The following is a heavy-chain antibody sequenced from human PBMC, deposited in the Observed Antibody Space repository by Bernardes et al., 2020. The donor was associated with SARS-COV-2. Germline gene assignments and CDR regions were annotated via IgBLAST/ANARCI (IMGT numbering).Heavy chain of an antibody. J-gene: IGHJ4*02. V-gene: IGHV4-59*01. D-gene: IGHD3-16*01. CDR1: GVSISNYY. CDR3: ARGGGNSLEY. Sequence: SETLSLTCSVSGVSISNYYWTWIRQPPGKGLEWIGYIYYNGNNKYNPSLKSRVTISVDTSKNQLSLKVTSVTAADTAVYFCARGGGNSLEYWGQGTLVTVSS. CDR2: IYYNGNN.